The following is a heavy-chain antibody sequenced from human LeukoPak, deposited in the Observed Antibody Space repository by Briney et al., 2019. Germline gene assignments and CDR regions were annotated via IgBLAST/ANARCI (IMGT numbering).Heavy chain of an antibody. V-gene: IGHV3-21*01. CDR3: ATDKEVDP. J-gene: IGHJ5*02. Sequence: GGSLRLSCAASGFTFTSYSMNWVRQAPGKGLEWVSSISSSSSYIYYADSVKGRFTISRDDAKNSLYLQMNSLRAEDTAVYYCATDKEVDPWGQGTLVTVSS. CDR2: ISSSSSYI. CDR1: GFTFTSYS.